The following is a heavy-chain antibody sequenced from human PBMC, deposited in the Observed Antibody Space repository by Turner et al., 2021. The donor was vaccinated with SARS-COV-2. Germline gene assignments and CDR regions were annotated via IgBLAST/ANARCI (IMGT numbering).Heavy chain of an antibody. J-gene: IGHJ4*02. Sequence: QVQLVQSGAEVKKPGASVKVSCQASGYTFSSFYMHWVRQAPGQGLEWRGIIHPSGGSTSYAQKFQGRVTMTRDTSTSTVYMELSSLRSEDTAVYYCASSLPAPGGVPGRLDYWGQGTLVTVSS. V-gene: IGHV1-46*01. D-gene: IGHD2-8*02. CDR1: GYTFSSFY. CDR3: ASSLPAPGGVPGRLDY. CDR2: IHPSGGST.